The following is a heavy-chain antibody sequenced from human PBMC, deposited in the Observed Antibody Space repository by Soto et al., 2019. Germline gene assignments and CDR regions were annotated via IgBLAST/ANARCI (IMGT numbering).Heavy chain of an antibody. CDR3: ARVAYCGGDCYGGFDP. J-gene: IGHJ5*02. V-gene: IGHV4-30-2*01. CDR1: GGSISSGGYS. D-gene: IGHD2-21*02. CDR2: IYHSGST. Sequence: QLQLQESGSGLVKPSQTLSLTCAVSGGSISSGGYSWSWIRQPPGKGLEWIGYIYHSGSTYYNPSIKRRVTISVDRSKSQFSLKLSSVTAADTAVYYCARVAYCGGDCYGGFDPWGQGTLVTVSS.